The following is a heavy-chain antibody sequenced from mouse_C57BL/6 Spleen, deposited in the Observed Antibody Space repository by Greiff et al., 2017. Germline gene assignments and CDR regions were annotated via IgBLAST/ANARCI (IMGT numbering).Heavy chain of an antibody. D-gene: IGHD3-1*01. Sequence: VQLQQSGPELVKPGASVKISCKASGYAFSSSWMNWVKQRPGKGLEWIGLIYPGDGDTNYNGKFKGNATLTADKSSSTAYMQLSSLTSEDSAVYFCARDGRAMDYWGQGTSVTVSS. CDR2: IYPGDGDT. CDR1: GYAFSSSW. J-gene: IGHJ4*01. CDR3: ARDGRAMDY. V-gene: IGHV1-82*01.